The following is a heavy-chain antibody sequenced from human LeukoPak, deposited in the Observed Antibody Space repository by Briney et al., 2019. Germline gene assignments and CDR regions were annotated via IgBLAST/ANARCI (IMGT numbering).Heavy chain of an antibody. CDR3: ARDGSYYYGSGSYKYYYGMDV. CDR1: GGSISSGSYY. Sequence: SETLSLTCTVPGGSISSGSYYWSWIRQPAGKGLEWIGRIYTSGSTNYNPSLKSRVTISVDTSKNQFSLKLSSVTAADTAVYYCARDGSYYYGSGSYKYYYGMDVWGQGTTVTVSS. J-gene: IGHJ6*02. V-gene: IGHV4-61*02. D-gene: IGHD3-10*01. CDR2: IYTSGST.